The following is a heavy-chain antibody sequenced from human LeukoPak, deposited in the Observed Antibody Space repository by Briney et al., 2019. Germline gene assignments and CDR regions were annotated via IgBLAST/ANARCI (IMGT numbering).Heavy chain of an antibody. J-gene: IGHJ4*02. Sequence: GGSLRLSCAASGFILSSYWMSWVRQAPGKGLEWVANIKQDGSEKYYVDSVKGRFTISRDNAKNSLYLQMNSLRAEDTAVYYCASVVFPANDYWGQGTLVTVSS. CDR2: IKQDGSEK. CDR1: GFILSSYW. V-gene: IGHV3-7*01. CDR3: ASVVFPANDY. D-gene: IGHD2-2*01.